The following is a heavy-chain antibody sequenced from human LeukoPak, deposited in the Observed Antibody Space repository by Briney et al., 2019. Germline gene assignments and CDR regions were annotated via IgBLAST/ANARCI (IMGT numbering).Heavy chain of an antibody. CDR1: GGTFSSYA. J-gene: IGHJ4*02. CDR3: ARDVPAGCGGDCYYFDY. V-gene: IGHV1-69*13. CDR2: IIPIFGTA. D-gene: IGHD2-21*02. Sequence: SVNVSCKASGGTFSSYAISWVRQAPGQGLEWMGGIIPIFGTANYAQKFQGRVTITADESTSTAYMELSSLRSEDTAVYYCARDVPAGCGGDCYYFDYWGQGTLVTVSS.